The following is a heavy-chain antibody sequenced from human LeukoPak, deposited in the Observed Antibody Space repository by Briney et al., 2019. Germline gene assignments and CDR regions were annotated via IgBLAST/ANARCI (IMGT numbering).Heavy chain of an antibody. V-gene: IGHV3-30-3*01. CDR2: ISYDGSKK. J-gene: IGHJ6*03. CDR1: GFTFSSFA. Sequence: GGSLRLSCAASGFTFSSFAMHWVRQAPGKGLEWVAVISYDGSKKYYADSVKGRFTISRDNSKNTLYLQMNSLRAEDTAVYYCARPHRYCSTTSCYGAYYYYYMDVWGKGTTVTVSS. D-gene: IGHD2-2*01. CDR3: ARPHRYCSTTSCYGAYYYYYMDV.